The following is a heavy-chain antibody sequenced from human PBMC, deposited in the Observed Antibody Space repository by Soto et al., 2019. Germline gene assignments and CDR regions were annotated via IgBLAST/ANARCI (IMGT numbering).Heavy chain of an antibody. CDR2: IKPISDIT. J-gene: IGHJ5*02. D-gene: IGHD4-4*01. CDR3: ARDPSTINKLIGVWFDP. CDR1: GDTFGRFT. V-gene: IGHV1-69*13. Sequence: AASVKVSSKASGDTFGRFTINWVRQAPGQGLEWMGGIKPISDITNYAQRFQGRVTFTADASTSTVYLELSSLRSEDTAMYYCARDPSTINKLIGVWFDPWGQGTLVTVSS.